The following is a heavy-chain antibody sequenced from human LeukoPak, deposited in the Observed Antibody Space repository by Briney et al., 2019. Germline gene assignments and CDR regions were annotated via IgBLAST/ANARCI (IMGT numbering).Heavy chain of an antibody. V-gene: IGHV3-30-3*01. J-gene: IGHJ3*02. CDR3: MIAVAGREFDI. Sequence: GGSLRLSCAVSGFTFSSYAVHWVRQAPGKGLEWVAVILNDGNNKYYADSVKGRFTISRDNSQNTLYLQMNSLRAEDTAVYYCMIAVAGREFDIWGQGTMVTVSS. CDR1: GFTFSSYA. CDR2: ILNDGNNK. D-gene: IGHD6-19*01.